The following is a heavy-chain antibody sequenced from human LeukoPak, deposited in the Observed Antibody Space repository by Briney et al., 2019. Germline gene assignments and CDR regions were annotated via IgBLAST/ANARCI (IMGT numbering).Heavy chain of an antibody. D-gene: IGHD3-22*01. V-gene: IGHV3-15*01. CDR2: IKSKTGGGTT. CDR3: TTGASGLTYYYDSSGYYLFDY. Sequence: GGSLRLSCAASGFTFSNAWMSWVRQAPGKGLEWVGRIKSKTGGGTTDYAAPVKGRFTISRDDSKNTLYLQMNSLKTEDTAVYYCTTGASGLTYYYDSSGYYLFDYWGQGTLVTVSS. CDR1: GFTFSNAW. J-gene: IGHJ4*02.